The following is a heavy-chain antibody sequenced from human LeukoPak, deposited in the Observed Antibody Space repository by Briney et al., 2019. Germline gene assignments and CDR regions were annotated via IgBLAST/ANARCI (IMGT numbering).Heavy chain of an antibody. CDR2: ISYDGSNK. CDR1: GFTFSSYA. CDR3: ARGTNLDYFDY. V-gene: IGHV3-30-3*01. D-gene: IGHD2-2*01. Sequence: GGSLRLSCAASGFTFSSYAMHWVRQAPGKGLEWVAVISYDGSNKYYADSVKGRFTISRDNSKNTLYLQMNSLRAEDTAVYYCARGTNLDYFDYWGQGTLVTVSS. J-gene: IGHJ4*02.